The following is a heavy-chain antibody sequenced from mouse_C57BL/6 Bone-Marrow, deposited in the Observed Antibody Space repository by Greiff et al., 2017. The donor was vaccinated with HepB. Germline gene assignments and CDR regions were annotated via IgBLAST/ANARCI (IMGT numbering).Heavy chain of an antibody. CDR2: IYPGDGDP. Sequence: QVQLQQSGPELVKPGASVKISCKASGYSFSSSWMNWVKQRPGKGLEWIGRIYPGDGDPNYNGQFKGKATLTADKSSSTAYMQLSSLTSEDSAVYFCAPLITTVVAPFAYWGQGTLVTVSA. CDR3: APLITTVVAPFAY. CDR1: GYSFSSSW. D-gene: IGHD1-1*01. V-gene: IGHV1-82*01. J-gene: IGHJ3*01.